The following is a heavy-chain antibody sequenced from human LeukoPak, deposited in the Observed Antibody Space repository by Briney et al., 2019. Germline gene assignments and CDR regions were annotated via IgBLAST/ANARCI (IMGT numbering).Heavy chain of an antibody. CDR1: GFTFDDYG. CDR3: AGARGYSYGYAVDY. Sequence: AGGSLRLSCAASGFTFDDYGMSWVRQAPGKGLEWVSGINWNGGSTGYADSVKGRFTISRDNAKNSLYLQMHSLRAEDTALYYCAGARGYSYGYAVDYWGQGTLVTVSS. D-gene: IGHD5-18*01. J-gene: IGHJ4*02. V-gene: IGHV3-20*04. CDR2: INWNGGST.